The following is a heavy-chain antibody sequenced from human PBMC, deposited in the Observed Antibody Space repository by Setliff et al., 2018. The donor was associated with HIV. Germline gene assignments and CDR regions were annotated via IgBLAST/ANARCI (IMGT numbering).Heavy chain of an antibody. J-gene: IGHJ6*03. CDR2: INQSGST. D-gene: IGHD3-3*01. CDR1: GRSLSGYY. Sequence: SETLSLTCAVYGRSLSGYYWSWIRQPPGKGLEWMGEINQSGSTNYNPSLKSRVTISVDTSKNQFSLKLSSVTAADTAVYYCARGVNPTYYDFWSGNYMRKYYYYYMDVWGKGTTVTVSS. V-gene: IGHV4-34*01. CDR3: ARGVNPTYYDFWSGNYMRKYYYYYMDV.